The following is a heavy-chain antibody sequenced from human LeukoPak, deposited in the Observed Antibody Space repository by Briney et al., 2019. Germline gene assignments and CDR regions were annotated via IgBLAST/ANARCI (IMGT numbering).Heavy chain of an antibody. Sequence: PSETLSLTCTVSGGSISSSSYYWGWIRQPPGKGLEWIGSIYYSGSTYYNPSLKSRVTISVDTSKNQFSLKLSSVTAADTAVYYCARHGGGNVLSPFDYWGQGTLVTVSS. V-gene: IGHV4-39*01. CDR3: ARHGGGNVLSPFDY. D-gene: IGHD2/OR15-2a*01. J-gene: IGHJ4*02. CDR2: IYYSGST. CDR1: GGSISSSSYY.